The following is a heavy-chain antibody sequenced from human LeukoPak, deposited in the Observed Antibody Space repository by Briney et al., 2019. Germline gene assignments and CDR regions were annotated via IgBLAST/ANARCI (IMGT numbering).Heavy chain of an antibody. V-gene: IGHV3-66*01. Sequence: GGSLRLSCAASGFSVSSNYMSWVRQAPGKGLEWVSIIYSGGSRYYADSVKGRFTISRDNSKNTLYLQMNSLGAEDTAVYYCVRGPRLRRLLDYWGQGTLVTVSS. J-gene: IGHJ4*02. CDR1: GFSVSSNY. D-gene: IGHD3-16*01. CDR2: IYSGGSR. CDR3: VRGPRLRRLLDY.